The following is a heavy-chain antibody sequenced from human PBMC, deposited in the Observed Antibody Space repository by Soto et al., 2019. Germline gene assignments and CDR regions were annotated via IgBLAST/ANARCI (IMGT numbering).Heavy chain of an antibody. CDR2: TYYRSNWYT. CDR1: GDSVSSTSTS. Sequence: PSQTLSLTCALSGDSVSSTSTSWSWLRQSPSRGLEWLGRTYYRSNWYTDYAVSVKSRITISPDTSKNQFSLQLNSVTPEDTAVYYCARGSYYSGWVWGQGXLVTVYS. D-gene: IGHD6-19*01. J-gene: IGHJ4*02. CDR3: ARGSYYSGWV. V-gene: IGHV6-1*01.